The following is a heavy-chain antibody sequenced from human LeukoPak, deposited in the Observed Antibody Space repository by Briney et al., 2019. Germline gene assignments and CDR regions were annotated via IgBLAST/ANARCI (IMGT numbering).Heavy chain of an antibody. CDR3: TTDLHYSPTYYYSGMDV. V-gene: IGHV3-15*01. CDR1: GFTFSNAW. Sequence: GGSLRLSCAASGFTFSNAWMSWVRQAPGKGLEWVGRIKSKTDGGTTDYAAPVKGRFTISRDDSKNTLYLQMNSLKTEDTAVYYCTTDLHYSPTYYYSGMDVWGQGTTVTVSS. J-gene: IGHJ6*02. CDR2: IKSKTDGGTT. D-gene: IGHD4-11*01.